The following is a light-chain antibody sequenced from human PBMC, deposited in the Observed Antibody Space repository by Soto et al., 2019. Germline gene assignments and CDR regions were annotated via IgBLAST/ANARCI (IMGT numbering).Light chain of an antibody. CDR2: KAS. Sequence: DIRMTLSPSTLSASVGDRVTITCRASQSISSWLAWYQQKPGKAPKLLIYKASSLESGVPSRFSGSGSGTEFTLTISSLQPDDFATYYCQQYNSYSPVTFGGGTKVEIK. CDR3: QQYNSYSPVT. J-gene: IGKJ4*01. CDR1: QSISSW. V-gene: IGKV1-5*03.